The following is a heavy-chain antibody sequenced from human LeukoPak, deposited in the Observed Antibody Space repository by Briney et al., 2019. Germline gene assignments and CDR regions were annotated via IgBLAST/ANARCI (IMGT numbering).Heavy chain of an antibody. CDR3: ARGDIVVVPAARIWFGP. V-gene: IGHV4-30-4*01. CDR2: IYYSGST. J-gene: IGHJ5*02. CDR1: GGSISSGDYY. Sequence: SQTLSLTCTVSGGSISSGDYYWSWIRQPPGKGLEWIGYIYYSGSTYYNPSLKSRVTISVDTSKNQFSLKLSSVTAADTAVYYCARGDIVVVPAARIWFGPWGQGTLVTVSS. D-gene: IGHD2-2*01.